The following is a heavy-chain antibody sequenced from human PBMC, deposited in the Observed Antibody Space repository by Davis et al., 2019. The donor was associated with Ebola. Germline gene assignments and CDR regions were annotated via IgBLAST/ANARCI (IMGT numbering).Heavy chain of an antibody. V-gene: IGHV3-21*05. J-gene: IGHJ4*02. D-gene: IGHD2-15*01. CDR1: GVTFSDYS. CDR2: ISGDSLYT. CDR3: ARDPRGVVVAATPDAY. Sequence: GGSLRLSCAASGVTFSDYSMNWVRQAPGKGLEWVSYISGDSLYTNYADSVRGRLTISRDNSKNTLYLQMNSLRAEDTAVYYCARDPRGVVVAATPDAYWGQGTLVTVSS.